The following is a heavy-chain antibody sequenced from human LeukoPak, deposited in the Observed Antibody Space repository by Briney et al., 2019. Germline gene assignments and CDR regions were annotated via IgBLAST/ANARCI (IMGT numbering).Heavy chain of an antibody. Sequence: PSETLSLTCAVYGGSFSGYYWSWIRQPPGKGLEWIGEINHSGSTNYNPSLKSRVTISVDTSKNQFSLKLSSVTAADTAVYYCARGRMVRGVTLRAYYFDYWGQGTLVTVSS. CDR2: INHSGST. V-gene: IGHV4-34*01. CDR1: GGSFSGYY. CDR3: ARGRMVRGVTLRAYYFDY. D-gene: IGHD3-10*01. J-gene: IGHJ4*02.